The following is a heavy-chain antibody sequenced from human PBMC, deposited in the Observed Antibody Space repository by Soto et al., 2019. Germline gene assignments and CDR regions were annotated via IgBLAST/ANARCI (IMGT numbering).Heavy chain of an antibody. CDR2: ISYDGSNK. CDR3: ATIPDSGSYQFDAFDI. Sequence: PGESLKISCAASGFTFSSYWMSWVRQAPGKGLEWVAVISYDGSNKYYADSVKGRFTISRDNSKNTLYLQMNSLRAEDTAVYYCATIPDSGSYQFDAFDIWGQGTMVTVSS. D-gene: IGHD1-26*01. J-gene: IGHJ3*02. CDR1: GFTFSSYW. V-gene: IGHV3-30*03.